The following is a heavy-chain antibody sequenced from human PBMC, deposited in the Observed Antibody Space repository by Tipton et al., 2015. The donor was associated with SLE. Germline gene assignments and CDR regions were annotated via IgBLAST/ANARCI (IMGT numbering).Heavy chain of an antibody. Sequence: LSLTCAASGFTFSDHFMDWVRQAPGKGLEWVGRSRNKAKSYTTEFAASVKGRFTISRDDSKNSLYLQMNSLKTEDTAVYYCARVLYTVTGDGYFDYWGQGTLVTVSS. CDR1: GFTFSDHF. CDR2: SRNKAKSYTT. V-gene: IGHV3-72*01. J-gene: IGHJ4*02. CDR3: ARVLYTVTGDGYFDY. D-gene: IGHD4-17*01.